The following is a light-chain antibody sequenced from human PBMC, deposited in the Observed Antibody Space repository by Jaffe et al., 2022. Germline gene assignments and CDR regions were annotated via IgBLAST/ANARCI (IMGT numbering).Light chain of an antibody. V-gene: IGLV2-14*01. Sequence: QSALTQPASVSGSPGQSITISCTGTSSDVGGYNYVSWYQQHPGKAPKLMICEVNNRPSGVSNRFSASKSGNTASLTISGLQVEDEADYYCSSYTSSSTVVFGGGTKLTVL. CDR2: EVN. CDR3: SSYTSSSTVV. J-gene: IGLJ2*01. CDR1: SSDVGGYNY.